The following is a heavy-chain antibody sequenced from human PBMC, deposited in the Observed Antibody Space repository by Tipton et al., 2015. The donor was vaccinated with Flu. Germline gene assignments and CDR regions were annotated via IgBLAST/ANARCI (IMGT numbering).Heavy chain of an antibody. CDR1: GGSFSGYY. V-gene: IGHV4-34*01. Sequence: TLSLTCSVYGGSFSGYYWTWVRQAPGKGLEWLGEINHGGSTHYSSSLKSRVTMSVDASTNQFSLHLTSVTAADTAVYYCARVSPVWGSDGSGAFDIWGQGTMVTVSS. J-gene: IGHJ3*02. D-gene: IGHD3-3*01. CDR2: INHGGST. CDR3: ARVSPVWGSDGSGAFDI.